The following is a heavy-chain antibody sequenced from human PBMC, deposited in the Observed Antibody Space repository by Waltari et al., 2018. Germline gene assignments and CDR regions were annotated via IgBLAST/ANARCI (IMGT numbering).Heavy chain of an antibody. CDR1: GFRFSRHD. D-gene: IGHD4-17*01. V-gene: IGHV3-23*01. CDR2: ISDNGIIT. CDR3: AKKPYDHAYGDYFDY. Sequence: SGFRFSRHDITWVGQAPEKGLEWVSSISDNGIITFYGDSVKGRFTISRDNSKSTLYLQLSGLRAEDTAVYYCAKKPYDHAYGDYFDYWGQGTLVTVSS. J-gene: IGHJ4*02.